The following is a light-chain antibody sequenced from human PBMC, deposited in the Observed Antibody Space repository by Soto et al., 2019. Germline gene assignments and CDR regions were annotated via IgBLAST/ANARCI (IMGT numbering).Light chain of an antibody. CDR1: QSVTSNY. CDR3: HQYGGSLPYT. Sequence: EIVLTQSPGTRYLSPGERATLSCRASQSVTSNYLAWYQHKPGQAPRLLISDTSNRASGIPGRFSGSGSGTDFTLSISSLEPEDFAVYFCHQYGGSLPYTFGQGTKLEIK. V-gene: IGKV3-20*01. CDR2: DTS. J-gene: IGKJ2*01.